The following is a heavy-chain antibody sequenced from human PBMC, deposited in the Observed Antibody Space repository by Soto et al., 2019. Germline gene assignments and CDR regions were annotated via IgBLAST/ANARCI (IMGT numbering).Heavy chain of an antibody. V-gene: IGHV1-69*05. Sequence: SVKVSCKASGGTFSSYAISWVRQAPGQGLEWMGGIIPIFGTANYAQKFQGRVTMTRDTSTSTVYMELSSLRSEDTAVYYCARDLIPGRRCSYNWFDPWGQGTLVTVSS. J-gene: IGHJ5*02. D-gene: IGHD3-10*02. CDR1: GGTFSSYA. CDR2: IIPIFGTA. CDR3: ARDLIPGRRCSYNWFDP.